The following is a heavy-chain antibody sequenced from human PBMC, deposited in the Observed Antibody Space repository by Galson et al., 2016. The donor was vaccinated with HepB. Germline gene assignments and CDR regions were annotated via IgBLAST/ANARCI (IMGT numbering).Heavy chain of an antibody. D-gene: IGHD1-26*01. CDR1: GYTFAKYT. Sequence: KVSCKASGYTFAKYTVQWLRQAPGQRLEWMGWINTGDGTTKYSQKFQGRVTFTRDTSASTAYMELSSLRSEDTAVYYCVREVAATFRFDFWGPGTLVTVSS. J-gene: IGHJ4*02. V-gene: IGHV1-3*04. CDR2: INTGDGTT. CDR3: VREVAATFRFDF.